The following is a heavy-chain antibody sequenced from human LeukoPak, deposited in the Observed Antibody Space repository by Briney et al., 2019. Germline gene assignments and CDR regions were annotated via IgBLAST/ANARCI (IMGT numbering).Heavy chain of an antibody. CDR1: GGSFSGYY. Sequence: PSETLSLTCAVYGGSFSGYYWSWIRQPPGKGLEWIGEINHSGSTNYNPSLKSRVTISVDTSKNQFSLKLSSVTAADTAVYYCARAPQAAAVDYWGQGTLVTVSS. CDR3: ARAPQAAAVDY. V-gene: IGHV4-34*01. CDR2: INHSGST. J-gene: IGHJ4*02. D-gene: IGHD6-13*01.